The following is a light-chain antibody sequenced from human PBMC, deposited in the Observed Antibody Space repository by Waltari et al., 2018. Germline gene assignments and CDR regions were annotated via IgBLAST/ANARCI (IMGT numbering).Light chain of an antibody. Sequence: QSALTQPASVSGSPGQSITISCPGTSSDVGAYNYASWYQQHPGKAPKLMIYEVSNRPSGISHRFSGSKSGNTASLTISGLQAEDEADYYCSSYTDSGTLVFGGGTKLTVL. V-gene: IGLV2-14*01. J-gene: IGLJ3*02. CDR2: EVS. CDR3: SSYTDSGTLV. CDR1: SSDVGAYNY.